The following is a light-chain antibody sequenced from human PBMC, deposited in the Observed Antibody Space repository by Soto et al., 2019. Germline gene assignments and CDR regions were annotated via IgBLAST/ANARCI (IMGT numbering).Light chain of an antibody. Sequence: QSVLTQPPSASGTPGQRVTISCSGSSSNIGSNYVYWYQQLPGTAPKLLIYRNNQRPSGVPDRFSGSKSGTSASLAISGLRSEDEADYYCAAWDDSLSXPVXXXGTQLTXL. CDR2: RNN. V-gene: IGLV1-47*01. CDR1: SSNIGSNY. J-gene: IGLJ7*01. CDR3: AAWDDSLSXPV.